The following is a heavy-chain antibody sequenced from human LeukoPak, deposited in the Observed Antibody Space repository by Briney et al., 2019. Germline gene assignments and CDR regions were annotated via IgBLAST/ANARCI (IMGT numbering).Heavy chain of an antibody. D-gene: IGHD1-26*01. CDR1: GGSLSGYY. Sequence: SETLSHTCAVYGGSLSGYYWSWIRQPPGKGLEWIGEINHSGSTNYNPSLKSRATISVDTSKNQFSLKLSSVTAADTAVYYCAVGYYFDYWGQGTLVTVSS. V-gene: IGHV4-34*01. CDR2: INHSGST. J-gene: IGHJ4*02. CDR3: AVGYYFDY.